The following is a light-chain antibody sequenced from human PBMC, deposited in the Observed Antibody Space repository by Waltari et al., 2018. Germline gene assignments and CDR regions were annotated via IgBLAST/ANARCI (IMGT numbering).Light chain of an antibody. J-gene: IGLJ2*01. Sequence: QSALTQPASVSGSPGQSITVSCTGVDLNKFVSWYQQQPGKAPGLIIYGVSERPSGVSHRFSGSKSGSTAYLTISGLQAEDEANYFCTSYAGSTLFVIFGGGTKLTVL. CDR1: VDLNKF. CDR2: GVS. CDR3: TSYAGSTLFVI. V-gene: IGLV2-14*03.